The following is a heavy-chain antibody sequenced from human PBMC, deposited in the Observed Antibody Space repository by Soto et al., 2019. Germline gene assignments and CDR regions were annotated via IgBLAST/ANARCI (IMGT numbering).Heavy chain of an antibody. J-gene: IGHJ5*02. D-gene: IGHD3-9*01. CDR3: ARDMSDIFTGDNWFDP. V-gene: IGHV4-31*03. CDR1: GGSISSGGYY. CDR2: IYYSGST. Sequence: PSETLSLTCTVSGGSISSGGYYWSWIRQHPGKGLEWIGYIYYSGSTYYNPSLKSRVTISVDTSKNQFSLKLSSVTAADTAVYYCARDMSDIFTGDNWFDPCGQRTQVTVSS.